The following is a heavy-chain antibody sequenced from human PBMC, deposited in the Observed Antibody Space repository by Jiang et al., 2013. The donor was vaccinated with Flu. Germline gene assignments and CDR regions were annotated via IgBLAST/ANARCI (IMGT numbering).Heavy chain of an antibody. V-gene: IGHV3-48*01. Sequence: QLLESGGGLVQPGGSLRLSCAASGFTFSSYSMNWVRQAPGKGLEWVSYISSSSTIYYADSVKGRFTISRDNAKNSLYLQMNSLRAEDTAVYYCARDWGYYYGMDVWGQGTTVTVSS. CDR3: ARDWGYYYGMDV. CDR2: ISSSSTI. D-gene: IGHD3-16*01. J-gene: IGHJ6*02. CDR1: GFTFSSYS.